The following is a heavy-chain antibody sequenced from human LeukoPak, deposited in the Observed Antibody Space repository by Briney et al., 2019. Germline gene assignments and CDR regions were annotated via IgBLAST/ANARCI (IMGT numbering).Heavy chain of an antibody. V-gene: IGHV3-21*01. CDR1: GFSFSSYS. CDR2: ISSSSNYI. J-gene: IGHJ3*02. Sequence: RGSLRLSCAASGFSFSSYSMKWVRQAPGKGLEWVSSISSSSNYIYYADSVKGRFTISRDNAENSLYMQMNSLRAEDTAVYYCARVSILIVPYYAFDIWGQGTMVTVSS. D-gene: IGHD2/OR15-2a*01. CDR3: ARVSILIVPYYAFDI.